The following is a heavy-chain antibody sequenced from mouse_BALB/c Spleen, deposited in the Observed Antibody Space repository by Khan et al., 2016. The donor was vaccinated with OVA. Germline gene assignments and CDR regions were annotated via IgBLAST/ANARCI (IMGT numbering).Heavy chain of an antibody. J-gene: IGHJ4*01. CDR3: ARDGSRYNYAMDY. Sequence: VQLQQSGPGLVKPSQSLSLTRTVTGYSITSDYAWNWIRQFPGNKLEWMGYISYSGSTSYNPSLKSRISITRDTSKNQFFLQLNSVTTEDTATYYCARDGSRYNYAMDYGGQGTAVTVSS. CDR2: ISYSGST. CDR1: GYSITSDYA. V-gene: IGHV3-2*02. D-gene: IGHD2-3*01.